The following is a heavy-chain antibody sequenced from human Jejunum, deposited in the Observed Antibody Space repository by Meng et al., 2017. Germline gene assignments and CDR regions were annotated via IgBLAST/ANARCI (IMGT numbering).Heavy chain of an antibody. J-gene: IGHJ4*02. V-gene: IGHV1-46*04. Sequence: QGQLVQSGVKVKKPGASVKVSCKASGYTFTSYYIHWVRQAPGQGLEWMGMINPSDSRTIYAQKLQGRVTMTRDTSTTTVYMELSSLRSEDTAVFYCARGLNGDYVYWGQGTLVTVSS. CDR1: GYTFTSYY. CDR2: INPSDSRT. D-gene: IGHD4-17*01. CDR3: ARGLNGDYVY.